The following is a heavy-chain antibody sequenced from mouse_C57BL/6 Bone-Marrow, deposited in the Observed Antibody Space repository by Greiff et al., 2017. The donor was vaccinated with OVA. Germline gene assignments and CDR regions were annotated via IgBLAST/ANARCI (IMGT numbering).Heavy chain of an antibody. CDR2: IDPETGGT. CDR1: GYTFTDYE. CDR3: TRDDYDYYAMDY. D-gene: IGHD2-4*01. Sequence: QVQLKQSGAELVRPGASVTLSCKASGYTFTDYEMHWVKQTPVHGLEWIGAIDPETGGTAYNQKFKGKAILTADKSSRTAYMELRSLTSEDSAVYYCTRDDYDYYAMDYWGQGTSVTVSS. J-gene: IGHJ4*01. V-gene: IGHV1-15*01.